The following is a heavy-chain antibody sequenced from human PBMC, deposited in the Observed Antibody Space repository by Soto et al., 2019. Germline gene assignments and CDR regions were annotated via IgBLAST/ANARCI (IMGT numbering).Heavy chain of an antibody. V-gene: IGHV4-39*01. J-gene: IGHJ4*02. D-gene: IGHD3-3*01. CDR2: IYYSGST. CDR1: GGSISSSSYY. Sequence: SETLSLTCTVSGGSISSSSYYWGWIRQPPGKGLEWIGSIYYSGSTYYNPSLKSRVTISVDTSKNQFSLKLSSVTSADAAVYYCAIIRIFGVVIISWVGYFDYWGQGTLVTVSS. CDR3: AIIRIFGVVIISWVGYFDY.